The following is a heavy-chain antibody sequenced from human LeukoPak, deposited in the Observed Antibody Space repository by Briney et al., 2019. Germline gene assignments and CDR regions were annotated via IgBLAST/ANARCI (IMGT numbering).Heavy chain of an antibody. CDR3: ATGLEAARPLDY. J-gene: IGHJ4*02. CDR2: ISAYNGNT. D-gene: IGHD6-6*01. V-gene: IGHV1-18*01. Sequence: MGWISAYNGNTNYAQKLQGRVTMTTDTSTSTAYMELRSLRSDDTAVYYCATGLEAARPLDYWGQGTLVTVSS.